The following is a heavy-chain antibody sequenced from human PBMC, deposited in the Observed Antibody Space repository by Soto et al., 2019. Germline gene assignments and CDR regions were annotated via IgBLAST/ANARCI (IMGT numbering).Heavy chain of an antibody. CDR1: GFTFSNYG. D-gene: IGHD6-13*01. CDR3: ARDRARAAASALMGASDY. J-gene: IGHJ4*02. V-gene: IGHV3-30*03. CDR2: ISYDGSNK. Sequence: QVQLVESGGGVVQPGRSLRLSCAASGFTFSNYGMHWVRQAPGKGLEWVAVISYDGSNKYYVDSVKGRFTISRDNSKNTLYLQIDSLRVEDTAVYYCARDRARAAASALMGASDYWGQGTLVTVSS.